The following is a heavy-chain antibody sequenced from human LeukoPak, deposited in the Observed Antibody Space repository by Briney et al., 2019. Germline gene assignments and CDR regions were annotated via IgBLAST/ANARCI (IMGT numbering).Heavy chain of an antibody. CDR3: ANGVYNWKYFDY. Sequence: GGSLRLSCAASGITFSNYAMSWVRQAPGKGLEWVSGISSSGGSTEYADSVKGRFTMSRDNSKNTLYLQMNSPRAEDTAVYYCANGVYNWKYFDYWGRGTLVTVSS. J-gene: IGHJ4*02. CDR1: GITFSNYA. D-gene: IGHD1-20*01. CDR2: ISSSGGST. V-gene: IGHV3-23*01.